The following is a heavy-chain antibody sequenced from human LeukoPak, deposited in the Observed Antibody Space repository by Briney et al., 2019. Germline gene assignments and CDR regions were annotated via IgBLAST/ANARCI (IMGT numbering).Heavy chain of an antibody. CDR1: GGSISSSNW. CDR3: ARGDATGYPDY. D-gene: IGHD3-9*01. Sequence: SGTLSLTGAVSGGSISSSNWWSWVRQSPGKGLEWIGEIYQSGRTNYKPSLKSRVTISVDKSKNQLSLKLISVTAADTAVYYCARGDATGYPDYWGQGTLVTVSS. V-gene: IGHV4-4*02. J-gene: IGHJ4*02. CDR2: IYQSGRT.